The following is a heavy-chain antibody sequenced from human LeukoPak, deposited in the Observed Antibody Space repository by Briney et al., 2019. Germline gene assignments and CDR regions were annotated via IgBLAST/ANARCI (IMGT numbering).Heavy chain of an antibody. Sequence: GGSLRLSCAASGFTFSSYSMNWVRQAPGKGLEWVSSISSSSSYIYYADSVKGRFTISRDNAKNSLYLQMNSLRAEDTAVYYCARIRFLEWFRRDPQGRFDYWGQGTLVTVSS. CDR3: ARIRFLEWFRRDPQGRFDY. CDR2: ISSSSSYI. CDR1: GFTFSSYS. J-gene: IGHJ4*02. D-gene: IGHD3-3*01. V-gene: IGHV3-21*01.